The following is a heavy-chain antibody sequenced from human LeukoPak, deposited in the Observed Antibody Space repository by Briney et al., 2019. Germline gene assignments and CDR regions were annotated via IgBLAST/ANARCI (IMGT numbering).Heavy chain of an antibody. CDR2: LTCNSGGT. Sequence: GASVKVSCKASGYTFTGYYLHWVRQAPGQGLEWMGWLTCNSGGTNYAQKFQDRVTMTRDTSINTVYMEVSRLTSDDTAVYFCARENPAAGQASFDYWGQGTLITVSS. CDR3: ARENPAAGQASFDY. D-gene: IGHD6-13*01. CDR1: GYTFTGYY. V-gene: IGHV1-2*02. J-gene: IGHJ4*02.